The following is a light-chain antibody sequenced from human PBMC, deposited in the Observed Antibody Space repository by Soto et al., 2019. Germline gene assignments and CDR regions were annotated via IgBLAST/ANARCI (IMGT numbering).Light chain of an antibody. Sequence: EIVLTQSPATLSLSPGERATLSCRASQGVSSYLAWYQQKPGQAPKLLIYDASNWATGIPARFSGSGSGTDFTLTISSLEPEDFAVYYCQKRSNWPLTFGVGTKVEIK. V-gene: IGKV3-11*01. CDR2: DAS. CDR1: QGVSSY. CDR3: QKRSNWPLT. J-gene: IGKJ4*01.